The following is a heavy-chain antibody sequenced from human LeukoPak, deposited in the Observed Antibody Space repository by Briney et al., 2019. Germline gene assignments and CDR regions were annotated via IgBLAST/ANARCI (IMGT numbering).Heavy chain of an antibody. V-gene: IGHV3-30*02. J-gene: IGHJ3*02. D-gene: IGHD2-15*01. CDR1: GFTFSRYG. Sequence: PGGSLRLSCAASGFTFSRYGMHWVRQAPGKGLEGGAFIRYDGSNKYYADSVKGRFAISRDNSKNTLYLQMNSLRAEDTAVYYCARPPGWPMDAFDIWGQGTMVTVSS. CDR2: IRYDGSNK. CDR3: ARPPGWPMDAFDI.